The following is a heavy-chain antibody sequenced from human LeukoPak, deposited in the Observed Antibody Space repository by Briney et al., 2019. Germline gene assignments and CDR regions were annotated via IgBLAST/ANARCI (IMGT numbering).Heavy chain of an antibody. CDR1: GFTFSSYS. CDR3: VRDRIPITIFGVALYGMDV. CDR2: ISSSSSYI. Sequence: GGSLRLSCAASGFTFSSYSMNWVRQAPGKGLEWVSSISSSSSYIYYADSVKGRFTISRDNAKNSLYLQMNSLRAEDTAVYYCVRDRIPITIFGVALYGMDVWGQGTTVTVSS. J-gene: IGHJ6*02. D-gene: IGHD3-3*01. V-gene: IGHV3-21*01.